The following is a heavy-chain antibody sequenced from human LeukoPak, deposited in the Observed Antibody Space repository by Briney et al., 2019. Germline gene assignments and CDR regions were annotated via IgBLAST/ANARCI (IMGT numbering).Heavy chain of an antibody. J-gene: IGHJ4*02. Sequence: GGSLRLSCAASGFTFSSYEMNWVRPAPGKGLEWRSFISTSGDTIYYALSVKGRFTISRDNAKNSLYLQMNSLRAEDTAVYYCARDRPGYNYVQNYLDFWGQGTLVTVST. CDR2: ISTSGDTI. CDR1: GFTFSSYE. V-gene: IGHV3-48*03. CDR3: ARDRPGYNYVQNYLDF. D-gene: IGHD5-18*01.